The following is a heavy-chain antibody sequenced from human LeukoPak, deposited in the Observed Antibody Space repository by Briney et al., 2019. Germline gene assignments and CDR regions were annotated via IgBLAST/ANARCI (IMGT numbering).Heavy chain of an antibody. CDR1: RFTFSSCA. D-gene: IGHD6-19*01. V-gene: IGHV3-23*01. CDR2: ISGSGDRT. CDR3: AKDRPYSSGWDY. Sequence: PGGSLRLSCAASRFTFSSCAMNWVRQAPGKGLEWVSTISGSGDRTYYADSVKGRFTISRDNSKNTLYLQMNSLRAEDTAVYYCAKDRPYSSGWDYWGQGTLVTVSS. J-gene: IGHJ4*02.